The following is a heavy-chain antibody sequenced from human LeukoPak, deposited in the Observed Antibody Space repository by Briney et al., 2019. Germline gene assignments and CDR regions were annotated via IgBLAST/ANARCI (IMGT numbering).Heavy chain of an antibody. J-gene: IGHJ4*02. V-gene: IGHV3-43*01. Sequence: PGGSLRLSCAASGFTFDDYTMHWFRQAPGKGLEWVSLISWDGGSTYYADSVKGRFTISRDNSKNSLYLQMNSLRTEDTALYYCAKDRGGIISWYYFDYWGQGTLVTVSS. CDR3: AKDRGGIISWYYFDY. CDR1: GFTFDDYT. D-gene: IGHD2-15*01. CDR2: ISWDGGST.